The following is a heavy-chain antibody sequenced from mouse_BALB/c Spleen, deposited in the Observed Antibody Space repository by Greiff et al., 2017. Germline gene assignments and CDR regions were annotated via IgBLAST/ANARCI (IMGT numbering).Heavy chain of an antibody. CDR2: ISSGGSYT. CDR3: TRVDDYDWFAY. Sequence: EVHLVESGGGLVKPGGSLKLSCAASGFTFSSYTMSWVRQTPEKRLEWVATISSGGSYTYYPDSVKGRFTISRDNAKNTLYLQMSSLKSEDTAMYYCTRVDDYDWFAYWGQGTLVTVSA. V-gene: IGHV5-6-4*01. CDR1: GFTFSSYT. D-gene: IGHD2-4*01. J-gene: IGHJ3*01.